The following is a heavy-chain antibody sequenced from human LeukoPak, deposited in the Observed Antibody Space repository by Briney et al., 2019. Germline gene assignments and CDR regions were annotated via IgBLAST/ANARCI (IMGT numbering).Heavy chain of an antibody. J-gene: IGHJ4*02. V-gene: IGHV3-48*03. D-gene: IGHD2-21*02. CDR2: ISSSGSTI. CDR1: GFTFSGYE. Sequence: GGSLRLSCAASGFTFSGYEMNWVRQAPGKGLEWVSYISSSGSTIYYADSVKGRFTISRDNAKNSLYLQMNSLRAEDTAVYYCARVNIVVVTATPDYFDYWGQGTLVTVSS. CDR3: ARVNIVVVTATPDYFDY.